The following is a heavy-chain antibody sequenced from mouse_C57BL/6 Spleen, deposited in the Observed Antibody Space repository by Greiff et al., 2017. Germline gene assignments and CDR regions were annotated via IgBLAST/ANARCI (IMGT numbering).Heavy chain of an antibody. V-gene: IGHV5-6*01. J-gene: IGHJ3*01. CDR1: GFTFSSYG. CDR3: ARRDGYYGFAY. CDR2: ISSGGSYT. D-gene: IGHD2-3*01. Sequence: DVHLVESGGDLVKPGGSLKLSCAASGFTFSSYGMSWVRQTPDKRLEWVATISSGGSYTYYPDSVKGRFTISRDKAKNTLYLQMSSLKSDDTAMYYCARRDGYYGFAYWGQGTLVTVSA.